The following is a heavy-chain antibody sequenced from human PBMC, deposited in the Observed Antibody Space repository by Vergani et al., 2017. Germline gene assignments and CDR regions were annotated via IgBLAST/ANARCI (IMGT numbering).Heavy chain of an antibody. V-gene: IGHV3-30*03. CDR1: GFTFSSYG. Sequence: QVQLVESGGGVVQPGRSLRLSCAASGFTFSSYGMHWVRQAPGKGLEWVAVISYDGSNKYYADSVKGRFTISRDNSKNTLYLQMNSLRAEDTAVYYCARTAEAFDIWGQGTMVTVSS. CDR2: ISYDGSNK. CDR3: ARTAEAFDI. D-gene: IGHD1-14*01. J-gene: IGHJ3*02.